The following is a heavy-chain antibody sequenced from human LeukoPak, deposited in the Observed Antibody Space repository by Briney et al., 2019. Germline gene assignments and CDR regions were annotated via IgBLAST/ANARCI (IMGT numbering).Heavy chain of an antibody. CDR3: ATSPDYGDSTYYFDY. CDR2: INHNGNVN. D-gene: IGHD4-17*01. J-gene: IGHJ4*02. CDR1: GFTFSSYW. Sequence: PGGPLRLSCAASGFTFSSYWMNWARQAPGKGLEWVASINHNGNVNYYVDSVKGRFTISRDNAKNSLYLQMNSLRAEDTAVYYCATSPDYGDSTYYFDYWGQGTLVTVSS. V-gene: IGHV3-7*01.